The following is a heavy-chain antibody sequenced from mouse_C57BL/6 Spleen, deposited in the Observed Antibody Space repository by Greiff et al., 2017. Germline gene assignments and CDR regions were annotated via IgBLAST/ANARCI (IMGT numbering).Heavy chain of an antibody. CDR3: ARDGSSFFAY. V-gene: IGHV1-82*01. CDR2: IYPGDGDT. J-gene: IGHJ3*01. D-gene: IGHD1-1*01. Sequence: VHLVESGPELVKPGASVKISCKASGYAFSSSWMNWVKQRPGKGLEWIGRIYPGDGDTNYNGKFKGKATLTADKSSSTAYMQLSSLTSEDSAVYFCARDGSSFFAYWGQGTLVTVSA. CDR1: GYAFSSSW.